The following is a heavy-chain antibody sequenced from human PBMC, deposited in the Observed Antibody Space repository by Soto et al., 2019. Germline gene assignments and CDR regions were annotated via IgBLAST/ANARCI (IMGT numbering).Heavy chain of an antibody. D-gene: IGHD2-2*01. CDR2: IIPIPGTA. Sequence: QVQLVQSGAEVKKPGSSVKVSCKASGGTFRSYAISWVRQAPGQGLEWLGGIIPIPGTANYAQKFQGRVTIAADESTSTAYMELSSLRSEDTAVYYCARSQGSSTSLEIYYYYYYGMDGWGQGTTVTVSS. J-gene: IGHJ6*02. CDR3: ARSQGSSTSLEIYYYYYYGMDG. V-gene: IGHV1-69*01. CDR1: GGTFRSYA.